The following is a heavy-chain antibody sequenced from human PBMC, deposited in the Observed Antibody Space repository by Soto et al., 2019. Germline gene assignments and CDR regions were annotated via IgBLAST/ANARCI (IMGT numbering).Heavy chain of an antibody. CDR3: TVGYCSGGSCYHFDY. Sequence: EVQLVESGGGLVQPGRSLRLSCTASGFTFGDYAMSWFRQAPGKGLEWVGFIRSKAYGGTTEYAASVKGRFTISRDDSKSIAYLQMNSLKTEDTAVYYCTVGYCSGGSCYHFDYWGQGTLVTVSS. CDR1: GFTFGDYA. V-gene: IGHV3-49*03. J-gene: IGHJ4*02. D-gene: IGHD2-15*01. CDR2: IRSKAYGGTT.